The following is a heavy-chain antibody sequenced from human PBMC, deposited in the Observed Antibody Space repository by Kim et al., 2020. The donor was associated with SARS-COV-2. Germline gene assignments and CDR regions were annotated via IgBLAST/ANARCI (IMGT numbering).Heavy chain of an antibody. D-gene: IGHD3-3*01. V-gene: IGHV3-21*01. CDR3: ARETYYDFWSGYPSTASFKARFDP. CDR2: ISSSSSYI. J-gene: IGHJ5*02. Sequence: GGSLRLSCAASGFTFSSYSMNWVRQAPGKGLEWVSSISSSSSYIYYADSVKGRFTISRDNAKNSLYLQMNSLRAEDTAVYYCARETYYDFWSGYPSTASFKARFDPWGQGTLVTVSS. CDR1: GFTFSSYS.